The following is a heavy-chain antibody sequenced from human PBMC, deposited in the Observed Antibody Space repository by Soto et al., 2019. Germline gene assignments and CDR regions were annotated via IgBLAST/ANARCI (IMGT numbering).Heavy chain of an antibody. J-gene: IGHJ5*02. Sequence: GGSLRLSCAASGFIFENFGMSWVRQAPGKGLEWISSISGSGFKKYYADSVKGRFTISKDNSKSTVYLELNNLSAEDTAVYHCAKNQGVELVPLATVDWFDPWGQGSVVTVSS. CDR3: AKNQGVELVPLATVDWFDP. CDR2: ISGSGFKK. CDR1: GFIFENFG. V-gene: IGHV3-23*01. D-gene: IGHD1-26*01.